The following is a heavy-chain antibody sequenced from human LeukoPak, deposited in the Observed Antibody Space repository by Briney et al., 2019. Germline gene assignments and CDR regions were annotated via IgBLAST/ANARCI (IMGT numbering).Heavy chain of an antibody. D-gene: IGHD4-17*01. CDR3: ARDRDYGDPEFDY. J-gene: IGHJ4*02. Sequence: GGSLRLSCAASGFTFSSYSMNWVRQAPGKGLEWVSYISSSSSTIYYADSVKGRFTISRDNAKNSLYLQMSSLRAEDTAVYYCARDRDYGDPEFDYWGQGTLVTVSS. CDR2: ISSSSSTI. V-gene: IGHV3-48*04. CDR1: GFTFSSYS.